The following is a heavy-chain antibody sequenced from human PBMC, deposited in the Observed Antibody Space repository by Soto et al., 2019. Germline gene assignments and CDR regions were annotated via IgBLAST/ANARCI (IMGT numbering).Heavy chain of an antibody. D-gene: IGHD1-7*01. CDR3: AREGGSPGPYNSNYSPPHYGMDV. CDR1: GYTFTSYG. J-gene: IGHJ6*02. V-gene: IGHV1-18*01. CDR2: ISAYNGNT. Sequence: QVQLVQSGAEVKKPGASVKVSCKASGYTFTSYGISWVRQAPGQGLEWMGWISAYNGNTNYAQTPQGRVTMTTDTATSTAYVELRSLRSDDTAVYYCAREGGSPGPYNSNYSPPHYGMDVWGQGTTVTVSS.